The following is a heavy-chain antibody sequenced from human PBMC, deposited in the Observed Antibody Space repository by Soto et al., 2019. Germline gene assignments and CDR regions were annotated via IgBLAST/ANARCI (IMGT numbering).Heavy chain of an antibody. J-gene: IGHJ4*02. CDR2: ISYEGSNK. V-gene: IGHV3-30-3*01. D-gene: IGHD4-4*01. CDR3: ARVLGGMATVPFDY. Sequence: RWSLRLSCAASVFTFSSYAMHWCRQAPGTGLEWVAVISYEGSNKYYADSVKGRFTISRDNSKNTLYLQMNSLRTEDTAVYYCARVLGGMATVPFDYWGQGALVTVSS. CDR1: VFTFSSYA.